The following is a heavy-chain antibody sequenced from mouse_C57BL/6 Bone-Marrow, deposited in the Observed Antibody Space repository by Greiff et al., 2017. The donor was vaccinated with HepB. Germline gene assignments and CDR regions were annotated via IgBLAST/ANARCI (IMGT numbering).Heavy chain of an antibody. CDR3: ARGSLYAMDY. CDR1: GYAFTNYL. V-gene: IGHV1-54*01. CDR2: INPGSGGT. Sequence: VKLQQSGAELVRPGTSVKVSCKASGYAFTNYLIEWVKQRPGQGLEWIGVINPGSGGTNYNEKFKGKATLTADKSSSTAYMQLSSLTSEDSAVYFCARGSLYAMDYWGQGTSVTVSS. D-gene: IGHD1-1*02. J-gene: IGHJ4*01.